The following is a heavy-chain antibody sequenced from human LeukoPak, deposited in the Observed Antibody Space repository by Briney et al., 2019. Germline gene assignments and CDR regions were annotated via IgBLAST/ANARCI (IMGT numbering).Heavy chain of an antibody. J-gene: IGHJ4*02. V-gene: IGHV3-11*05. CDR1: GSIFSDYS. CDR3: ARDTYYYGSGSYYPYDY. Sequence: GGSLRLSCAASGSIFSDYSMSWIRQAPGKGLEWVSYISTHSTYTHYADSVRGRFTISRDNAKNSLYLQMNSLRAEDTAVYYCARDTYYYGSGSYYPYDYWGQGTLVTVSS. CDR2: ISTHSTYT. D-gene: IGHD3-10*01.